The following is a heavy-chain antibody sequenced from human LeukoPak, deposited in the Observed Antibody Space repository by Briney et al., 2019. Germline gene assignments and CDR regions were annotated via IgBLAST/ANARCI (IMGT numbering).Heavy chain of an antibody. CDR2: ISGRSDNT. D-gene: IGHD3-9*01. Sequence: PGGSLRLSCAASGFIFSNYAMYWVRQAPGKGLEWVSAISGRSDNTYYADSVKGRFTLSRDSSKNTLYLQMNSLRVEDTALYYCSKWGDYDVLTGYYDSDFWGQGTLVTVSS. CDR1: GFIFSNYA. CDR3: SKWGDYDVLTGYYDSDF. V-gene: IGHV3-23*01. J-gene: IGHJ4*02.